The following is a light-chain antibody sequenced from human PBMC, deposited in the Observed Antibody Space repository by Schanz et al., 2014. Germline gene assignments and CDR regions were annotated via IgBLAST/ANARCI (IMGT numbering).Light chain of an antibody. Sequence: QSALTQPASVSGSPGQSITISCTGTSSDVGGYNFVSWYQQHPGKAPKLMIYEATKRPSGVPDRFSGSKSGSTASLTVSGLQAEDEADYYCSSYAGNNNLVFGGGTKLTVL. CDR1: SSDVGGYNF. CDR3: SSYAGNNNLV. V-gene: IGLV2-8*01. CDR2: EAT. J-gene: IGLJ2*01.